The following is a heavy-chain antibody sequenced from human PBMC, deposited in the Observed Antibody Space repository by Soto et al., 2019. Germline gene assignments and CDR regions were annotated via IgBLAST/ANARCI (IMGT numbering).Heavy chain of an antibody. J-gene: IGHJ3*02. CDR2: ISGSGGNT. Sequence: PGRSLRLSCAASGFTFSSYSMSWVRQAPGKGLEWVSAISGSGGNTHYADSVKGRFTISRDNSKNTLYLQMNSLRAEDTAVYYCAKGGLGACIVRCAFDIWGQGTMVTVSS. CDR3: AKGGLGACIVRCAFDI. V-gene: IGHV3-23*01. CDR1: GFTFSSYS. D-gene: IGHD1-26*01.